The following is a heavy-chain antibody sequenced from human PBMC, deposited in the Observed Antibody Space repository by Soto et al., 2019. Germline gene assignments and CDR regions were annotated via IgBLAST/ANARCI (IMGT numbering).Heavy chain of an antibody. J-gene: IGHJ4*02. Sequence: PSETLSLTCTVSGGSISSYYWSWIRQPPGKGLEWIGYIYYSGSTNYNPSLKSRVTISVDTSKNQFSLKLSSVTAADTAVYYCARASIWATYYFDYWGQGTLVTVSS. CDR1: GGSISSYY. D-gene: IGHD7-27*01. CDR2: IYYSGST. CDR3: ARASIWATYYFDY. V-gene: IGHV4-59*01.